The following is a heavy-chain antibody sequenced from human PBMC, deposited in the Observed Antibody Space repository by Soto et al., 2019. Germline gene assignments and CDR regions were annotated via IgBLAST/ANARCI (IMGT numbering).Heavy chain of an antibody. CDR1: GFTFSSYA. V-gene: IGHV3-23*01. CDR2: ISGSGGST. Sequence: GGSLRLSCAASGFTFSSYAMSWVRQAPGKGLEWVSAISGSGGSTYYADSVKGRFTISRDNSKNTLYLQMNSLRAEDTAVYYCANGGWSGYRFDYYYYGMDVWGQGTTVTVS. CDR3: ANGGWSGYRFDYYYYGMDV. D-gene: IGHD3-3*01. J-gene: IGHJ6*02.